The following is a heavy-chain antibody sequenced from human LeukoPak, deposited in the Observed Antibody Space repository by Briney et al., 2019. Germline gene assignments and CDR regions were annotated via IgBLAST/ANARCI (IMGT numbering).Heavy chain of an antibody. CDR3: ARERITMVRERPNDY. J-gene: IGHJ4*02. CDR2: ISSSSSYI. D-gene: IGHD3-10*01. V-gene: IGHV3-21*01. Sequence: GGSLRLSCAASGFTFNTYSMNWVRQAPGKGLEWVSSISSSSSYIYYADSVKGRFTISRDNAKNSLYLQMNSLRAEDTAVYYCARERITMVRERPNDYWGQGTLVTVSS. CDR1: GFTFNTYS.